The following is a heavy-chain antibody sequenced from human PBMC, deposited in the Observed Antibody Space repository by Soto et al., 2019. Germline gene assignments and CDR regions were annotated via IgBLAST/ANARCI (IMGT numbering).Heavy chain of an antibody. Sequence: QVQLVQSGAEVKKPGSSVKVSCKASGGTFSSYAISWVRQAPGQGLEWMGGIIPIFGTANYAQKFQGRVTITADESKSTAYMELSSLRSEDTAVYYCARRVRDLVVVPAAMDYYYGMDVWGQGTTVTVSS. D-gene: IGHD2-2*01. CDR1: GGTFSSYA. V-gene: IGHV1-69*01. CDR2: IIPIFGTA. J-gene: IGHJ6*02. CDR3: ARRVRDLVVVPAAMDYYYGMDV.